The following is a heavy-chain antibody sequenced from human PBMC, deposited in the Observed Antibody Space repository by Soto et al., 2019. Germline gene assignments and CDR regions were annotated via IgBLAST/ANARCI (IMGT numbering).Heavy chain of an antibody. V-gene: IGHV4-59*01. CDR2: IYSSGRT. D-gene: IGHD2-21*02. Sequence: SETLSLTCTVSGGSMNNYYWSWIRQPPGEGVEWIGHIYSSGRTDYSPSLKSRLTISLDTSRNQFPLRLSSVTAADTAVYYCARWTYCGGDCYILAYWGQGTLVTVSS. J-gene: IGHJ4*02. CDR3: ARWTYCGGDCYILAY. CDR1: GGSMNNYY.